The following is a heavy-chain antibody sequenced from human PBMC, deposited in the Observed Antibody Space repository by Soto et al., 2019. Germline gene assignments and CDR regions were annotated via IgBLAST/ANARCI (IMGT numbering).Heavy chain of an antibody. CDR3: ARDGHGMDV. J-gene: IGHJ6*02. Sequence: ADTLSLTCAVSGGSVSTGSYDWSWIRQPPGKGLEWIGKIFFTGSAHYNPSLRNRVTMSVDTSKDQFSLTLTSVTAADTAVYYCARDGHGMDVWGQGTTFTVSS. V-gene: IGHV4-61*01. CDR2: IFFTGSA. CDR1: GGSVSTGSYD.